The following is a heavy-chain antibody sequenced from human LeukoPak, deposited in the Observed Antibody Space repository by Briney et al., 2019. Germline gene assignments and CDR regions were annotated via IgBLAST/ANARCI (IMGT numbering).Heavy chain of an antibody. Sequence: PGGSLRLSCAASGFTFSSYWMSWVRQAPGKGLEWVANIKQDGSEKYYVDSVKGRFTISRDNAKNSLYLQMNSLRAEDTAVYYCARDLGIAVAFNFGAFDIWGQGTMVTVSS. CDR3: ARDLGIAVAFNFGAFDI. V-gene: IGHV3-7*01. CDR1: GFTFSSYW. D-gene: IGHD6-19*01. CDR2: IKQDGSEK. J-gene: IGHJ3*02.